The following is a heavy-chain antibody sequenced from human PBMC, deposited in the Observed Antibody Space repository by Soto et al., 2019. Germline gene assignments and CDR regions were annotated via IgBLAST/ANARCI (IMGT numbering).Heavy chain of an antibody. V-gene: IGHV3-53*01. J-gene: IGHJ6*02. CDR1: GFTVSSTY. Sequence: VGSLILSCSASGFTVSSTYMTWVRQAPGKGLEWVSVIYCGLTTSYADSVKGRFTISRDNSKNTLFLQMNSLRAEDTAVYYCARDRIEAAGTPRFNYYYGMDVWGQGTTVTVSS. CDR2: IYCGLTT. D-gene: IGHD6-13*01. CDR3: ARDRIEAAGTPRFNYYYGMDV.